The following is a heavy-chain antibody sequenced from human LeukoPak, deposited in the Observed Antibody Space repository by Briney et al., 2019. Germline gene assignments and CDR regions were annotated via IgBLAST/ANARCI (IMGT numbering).Heavy chain of an antibody. CDR1: RFTFSTYG. CDR3: AKSSYYDSSGYYREYYFDS. Sequence: GGSLRLSCAASRFTFSTYGMSWVRQAPGKGLEWVSSISGSGGSTNYADSVKGRFTISRDNSKNTLYLQMNSLRDEDTAVYYCAKSSYYDSSGYYREYYFDSWGQGTLVTVSS. V-gene: IGHV3-23*01. CDR2: ISGSGGST. D-gene: IGHD3-22*01. J-gene: IGHJ4*02.